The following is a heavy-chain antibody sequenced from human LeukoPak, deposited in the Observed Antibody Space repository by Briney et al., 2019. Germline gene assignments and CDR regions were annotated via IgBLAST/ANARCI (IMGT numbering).Heavy chain of an antibody. D-gene: IGHD2/OR15-2a*01. J-gene: IGHJ4*02. CDR1: GYTFTDHY. CDR2: INANTGDT. V-gene: IGHV1-2*02. CDR3: ARVSMKNLAY. Sequence: GSVKVSCKASGYTFTDHYIHWVRQAPGQGLEWMGWINANTGDTNFAQKVQGRVTMTRDTSISTAYMDLSGLRSDDTAVYFCARVSMKNLAYWGQGTLVTVSP.